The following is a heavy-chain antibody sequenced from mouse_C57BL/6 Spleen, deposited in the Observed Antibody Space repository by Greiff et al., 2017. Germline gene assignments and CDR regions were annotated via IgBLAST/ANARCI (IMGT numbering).Heavy chain of an antibody. CDR2: IYPGDGDT. D-gene: IGHD1-1*01. J-gene: IGHJ2*01. V-gene: IGHV1-82*01. CDR3: ARKDYYGSRDDYDGYYFDY. CDR1: GYAFSSSW. Sequence: VNVVESGPELVKPGASVKISCKASGYAFSSSWMNWVKQRPGKGLEWIGRIYPGDGDTNYNGKFKGKATLTADKSSSTAYMQLSSLTSEDSAVYFCARKDYYGSRDDYDGYYFDYWGQGTTLTVSS.